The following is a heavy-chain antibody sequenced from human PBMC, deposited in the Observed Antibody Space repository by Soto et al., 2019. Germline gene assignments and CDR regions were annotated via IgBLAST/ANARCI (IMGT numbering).Heavy chain of an antibody. J-gene: IGHJ3*02. CDR2: ISYDGSNK. CDR1: GFTFSSYG. V-gene: IGHV3-30*18. Sequence: QVQLVESGGGVVQPGRSLRLSCAASGFTFSSYGMHWVRQAPGKGLEWVAVISYDGSNKYYADSVKGRFTISRDNSKNTLYLQMNSLRAEDTAVYYCAKGKGRWIIYDAFHIWGQGTMVTVSS. CDR3: AKGKGRWIIYDAFHI. D-gene: IGHD4-17*01.